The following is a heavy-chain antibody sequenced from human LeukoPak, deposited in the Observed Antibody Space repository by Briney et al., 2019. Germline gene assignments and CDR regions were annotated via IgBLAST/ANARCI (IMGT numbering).Heavy chain of an antibody. CDR2: IYYSGST. CDR3: ARGPGVDFWSSFPNGFDP. D-gene: IGHD3-3*01. J-gene: IGHJ5*02. CDR1: GRSISSYY. Sequence: SETLSLTCTVSGRSISSYYWSWIRQPPAKGLEWIGYIYYSGSTNYNPPLKSRVTISVDTSKNQFSLKLSSVTAADTAVYYCARGPGVDFWSSFPNGFDPWGQGTLVTVSS. V-gene: IGHV4-59*01.